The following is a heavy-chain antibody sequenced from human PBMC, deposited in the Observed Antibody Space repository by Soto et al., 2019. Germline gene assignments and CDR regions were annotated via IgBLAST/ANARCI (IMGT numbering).Heavy chain of an antibody. J-gene: IGHJ4*02. CDR3: ARYKWERGIVY. Sequence: QVQLQESGPGLVKPSETLSLTCTVSGGSISSYYWSWIRQPPGKGLEWIGYIYYSGSTNFNPSLKSRVTISVDTTKNQVSLKLSSVTAADTAVYYCARYKWERGIVYWGQGTLVTVSS. CDR2: IYYSGST. CDR1: GGSISSYY. D-gene: IGHD1-26*01. V-gene: IGHV4-59*01.